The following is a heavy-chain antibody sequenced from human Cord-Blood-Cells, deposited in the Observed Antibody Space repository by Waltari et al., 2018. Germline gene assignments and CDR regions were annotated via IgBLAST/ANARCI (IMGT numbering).Heavy chain of an antibody. CDR1: GFTVSSNY. CDR2: SYSGGST. CDR3: ARDGYYDFWSGYYDY. Sequence: EVQLVESGGGLVQPGGSLRLSCAASGFTVSSNYMRWVRQAPGKGLEWVSVSYSGGSTYYADSVKGRFTISRDNSKNTLYLQMNSLRAEDTAVYYCARDGYYDFWSGYYDYWGQGTLVTVSS. J-gene: IGHJ4*02. D-gene: IGHD3-3*01. V-gene: IGHV3-66*01.